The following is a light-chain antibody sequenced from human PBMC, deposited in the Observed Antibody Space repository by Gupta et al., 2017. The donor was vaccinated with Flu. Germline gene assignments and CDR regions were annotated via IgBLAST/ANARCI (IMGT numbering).Light chain of an antibody. CDR2: AVY. Sequence: RDPGKAPKLMIYAVYKRPSGVPARFSGSKSGTTASLALSGLPAEAEAASYCCSYAGTFTFVFGTGTKVTVL. V-gene: IGLV2-11*01. CDR3: CSYAGTFTFV. J-gene: IGLJ1*01.